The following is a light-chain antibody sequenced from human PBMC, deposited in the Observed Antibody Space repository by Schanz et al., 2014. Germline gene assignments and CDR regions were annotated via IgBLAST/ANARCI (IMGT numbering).Light chain of an antibody. V-gene: IGKV3D-20*02. J-gene: IGKJ1*01. Sequence: EIVLTQSPGTLSLSPGERATLSCRASQSVSSSYLAWYQQKPGQAPRLFIYDASTRVTGIPARFSGSGSGTDFTLTISSLEPEDFAVYYCQQRSNWPWTFGQGTKVEIK. CDR2: DAS. CDR3: QQRSNWPWT. CDR1: QSVSSSY.